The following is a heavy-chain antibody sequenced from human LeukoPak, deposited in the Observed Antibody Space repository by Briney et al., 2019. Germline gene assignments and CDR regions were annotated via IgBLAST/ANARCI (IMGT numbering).Heavy chain of an antibody. CDR1: GFTFDDSG. V-gene: IGHV3-20*04. CDR2: INWSGAST. CDR3: ARDSGVGPCLFCSGFDI. D-gene: IGHD1-26*01. J-gene: IGHJ3*02. Sequence: GGSLRLSCAASGFTFDDSGMSWVRPAPGKGLEWVSGINWSGASTGYADSVKGRFTISRDNAKKLLFLQMNSLRAEDTAVYYCARDSGVGPCLFCSGFDIWGQGTMVTVSS.